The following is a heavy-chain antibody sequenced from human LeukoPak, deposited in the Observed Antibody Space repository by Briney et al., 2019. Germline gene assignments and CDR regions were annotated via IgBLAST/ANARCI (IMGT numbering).Heavy chain of an antibody. D-gene: IGHD2-2*01. CDR3: ARANALYCSSSSCLFDY. Sequence: PSVKLSCKASGYTFTDYYIHWVRQAPGQGLEWMAWSNPNSGGTYYAQNFHDRITLTRDTSISTAYMELSRLRSDDTAIYYCARANALYCSSSSCLFDYWGQGTLVTVSS. V-gene: IGHV1-2*02. CDR1: GYTFTDYY. CDR2: SNPNSGGT. J-gene: IGHJ4*02.